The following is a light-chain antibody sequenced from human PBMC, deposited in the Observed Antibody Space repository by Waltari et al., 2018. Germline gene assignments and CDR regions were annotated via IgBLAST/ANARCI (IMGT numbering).Light chain of an antibody. Sequence: DIVMTQSPESLAVSLGERVTINCKSSESVLYNTNNKNHLAWYQQKPGQPPKLLLYWASTRDTGVPDRFSGSGSETDFTLTVTSLQAEDVAVYYCQQYYSTPLTFGGGTKVEI. CDR1: ESVLYNTNNKNH. CDR2: WAS. CDR3: QQYYSTPLT. V-gene: IGKV4-1*01. J-gene: IGKJ4*01.